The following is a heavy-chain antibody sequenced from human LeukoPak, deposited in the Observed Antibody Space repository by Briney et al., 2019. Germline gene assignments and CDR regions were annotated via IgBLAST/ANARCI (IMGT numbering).Heavy chain of an antibody. D-gene: IGHD3-22*01. J-gene: IGHJ1*01. CDR1: GGSISSYY. Sequence: KPSETLSLTCTVSGGSISSYYWSWIRQPPGRGLEWIGYIYYSGSTNYNPSLKSRVTISVDTSKNQFSLKLSSVTAADTAVYYCASRDSSGYYYPPRPNGYFQHWGQGTLVTVSS. CDR3: ASRDSSGYYYPPRPNGYFQH. V-gene: IGHV4-59*01. CDR2: IYYSGST.